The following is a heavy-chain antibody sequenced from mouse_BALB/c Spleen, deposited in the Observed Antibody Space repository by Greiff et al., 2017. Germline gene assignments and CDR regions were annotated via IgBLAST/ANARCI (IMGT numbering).Heavy chain of an antibody. CDR3: TRRGIRYAFDY. CDR1: GYTFTSYW. D-gene: IGHD2-14*01. Sequence: QVQLQQPGAELVRPGASVKLSCKASGYTFTSYWINWVKQRPGQGLEWIGNIYPSDSYTNYNQKFKDKATLTVDKSSSTAYMQLSSPTSEDSAVYYCTRRGIRYAFDYWGQGTTLTVSS. V-gene: IGHV1-69*02. CDR2: IYPSDSYT. J-gene: IGHJ2*01.